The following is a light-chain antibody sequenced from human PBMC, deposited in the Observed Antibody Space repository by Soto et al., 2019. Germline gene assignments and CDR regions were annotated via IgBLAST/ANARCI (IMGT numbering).Light chain of an antibody. CDR1: QSIGGF. V-gene: IGKV1-39*01. CDR3: QQSFSTPLT. CDR2: AAS. Sequence: DIKMTQSPSSLSVSVGDRVTITCRASQSIGGFLNWYQQKLGKAPKLLIYAASSLQSGVPSRFSGSVSGTDFSLTISSLQPEDFATYYFQQSFSTPLTVGGGTMVDTK. J-gene: IGKJ4*01.